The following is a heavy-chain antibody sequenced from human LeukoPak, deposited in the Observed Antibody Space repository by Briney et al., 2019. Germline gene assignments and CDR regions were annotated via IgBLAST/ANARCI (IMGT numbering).Heavy chain of an antibody. Sequence: GSLRLSCAASGFTFSRYSMNWVRQAPGKGLEWVASISSTSTFIYSADSVKGRFTIFRDTAKNSLFLQMNSLRAEDTAIYYCARDYFDSSDYPQTYYYYYMDVWGKGTTVTVSS. CDR1: GFTFSRYS. CDR3: ARDYFDSSDYPQTYYYYYMDV. D-gene: IGHD3-22*01. CDR2: ISSTSTFI. V-gene: IGHV3-21*01. J-gene: IGHJ6*03.